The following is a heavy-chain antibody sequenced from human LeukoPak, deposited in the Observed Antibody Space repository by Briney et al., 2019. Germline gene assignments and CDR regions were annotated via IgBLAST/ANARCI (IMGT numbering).Heavy chain of an antibody. J-gene: IGHJ4*02. D-gene: IGHD2-15*01. V-gene: IGHV5-51*01. CDR2: IYPDDSDT. CDR1: GYNFANDW. CDR3: ARQESEITTPANRYFDR. Sequence: GESLKISCKGSGYNFANDWIGWVRQMPGKGLECMGIIYPDDSDTIYSPSFQGQVIISADKSISTAYLQWSSLKASDSAIYYCARQESEITTPANRYFDRWGQGTLVTVSS.